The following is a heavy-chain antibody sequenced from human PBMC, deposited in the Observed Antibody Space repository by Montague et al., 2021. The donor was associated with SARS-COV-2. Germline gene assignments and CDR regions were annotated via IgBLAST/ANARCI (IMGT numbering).Heavy chain of an antibody. CDR2: IYYSGNT. Sequence: SETLSLTCTVSGGSINKYYWHWIRQPPGKRLEWIGYIYYSGNTXXXPSXXXRVTFSVDTSRNQFSLKLTSVTAADTAVNYCARGYVEDSWSAFNGNNYYMDVWGNGTTVTVSS. D-gene: IGHD3-3*01. CDR3: ARGYVEDSWSAFNGNNYYMDV. J-gene: IGHJ6*03. V-gene: IGHV4-59*01. CDR1: GGSINKYY.